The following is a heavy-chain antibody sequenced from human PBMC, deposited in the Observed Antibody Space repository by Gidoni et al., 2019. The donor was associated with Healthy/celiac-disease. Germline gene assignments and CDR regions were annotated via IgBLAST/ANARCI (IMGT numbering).Heavy chain of an antibody. D-gene: IGHD1-26*01. V-gene: IGHV3-23*01. CDR2: ISGSGGST. J-gene: IGHJ4*02. Sequence: EVQLSESGGGLVQPGGSLRLSCAASGFPFSSYAMNWVRQAPGKGPEWVSAISGSGGSTYYADSVKGRFTISRDNSKNTLYLQMNSLRAEDTAVYYCAKDYSGSYYLSPDYWGQGTLVTVSS. CDR3: AKDYSGSYYLSPDY. CDR1: GFPFSSYA.